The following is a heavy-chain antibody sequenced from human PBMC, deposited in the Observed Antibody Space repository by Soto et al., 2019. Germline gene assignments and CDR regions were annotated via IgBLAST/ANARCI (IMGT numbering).Heavy chain of an antibody. CDR3: AKEAYCSAGSCLDDAFDI. V-gene: IGHV1-69*02. J-gene: IGHJ3*02. CDR2: IIPVLGLA. D-gene: IGHD2-15*01. Sequence: QVQLVQSGAEVKKPGSSVKVSCKASGGTFSTYSITWVRQAPGQGPEWMGRIIPVLGLANYAQKFHGRVKITADKSTSTADMELSSLRSEVTAVYYCAKEAYCSAGSCLDDAFDIWGQGTMVTVSS. CDR1: GGTFSTYS.